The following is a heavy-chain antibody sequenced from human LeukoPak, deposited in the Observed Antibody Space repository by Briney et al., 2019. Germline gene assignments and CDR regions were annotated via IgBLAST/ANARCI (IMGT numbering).Heavy chain of an antibody. V-gene: IGHV3-23*01. J-gene: IGHJ4*02. CDR3: AKTCGGDCYSDFDY. CDR2: ISGSGGST. D-gene: IGHD2-21*02. CDR1: GFTFSSYA. Sequence: GGSLRLSCEASGFTFSSYAMTWVRQAPGKGLKWVSAISGSGGSTYYAGSVKGRFTISRDNSKNTLYLQMSGLRAEDTTLYYCAKTCGGDCYSDFDYWGQGTLVTVSS.